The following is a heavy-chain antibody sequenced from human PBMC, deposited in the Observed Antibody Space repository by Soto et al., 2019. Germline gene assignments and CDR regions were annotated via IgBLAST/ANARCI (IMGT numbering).Heavy chain of an antibody. V-gene: IGHV3-30*18. Sequence: STRLACASSGFKVWNNGVHWVRQAPGKGLEWVGITSDGGSNEYIAGSVHGPFTISRETSKNPLWLQMNSLRVEDTAVYYCVKGLWSGNSPFEYWGQGTPVTVSS. J-gene: IGHJ4*02. D-gene: IGHD3-3*01. CDR2: TSDGGSNE. CDR3: VKGLWSGNSPFEY. CDR1: GFKVWNNG.